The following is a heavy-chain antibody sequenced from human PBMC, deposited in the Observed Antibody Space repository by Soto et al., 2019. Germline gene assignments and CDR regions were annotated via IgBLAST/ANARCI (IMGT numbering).Heavy chain of an antibody. J-gene: IGHJ5*02. D-gene: IGHD3-22*01. V-gene: IGHV3-30*18. Sequence: QVQLVESGGGVVQPGRSLRLSCAASESAFRTYGMHWVRQAPGKGLEWVAGISYDGSKTYYADSVKGRFTISRDNPKNTPFLQMNSLRPEETAMYYFGKQKGGMVMEYIWFDPWGQGTLVTVSS. CDR2: ISYDGSKT. CDR1: ESAFRTYG. CDR3: GKQKGGMVMEYIWFDP.